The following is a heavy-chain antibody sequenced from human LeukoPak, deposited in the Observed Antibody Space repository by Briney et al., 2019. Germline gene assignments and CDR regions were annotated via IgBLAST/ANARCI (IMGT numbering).Heavy chain of an antibody. CDR3: ARGYYYYYMDV. CDR1: GGSISSYY. V-gene: IGHV4-59*12. J-gene: IGHJ6*03. Sequence: SETLSLTCTVSGGSISSYYWSWIRQPPGKGLEWIGYIYYSGSTNSNPSLKSRVTISVDTSKNQFSLKLTSVTAADTAVYYCARGYYYYYMDVWGKGTTVTVSS. CDR2: IYYSGST. D-gene: IGHD3-10*01.